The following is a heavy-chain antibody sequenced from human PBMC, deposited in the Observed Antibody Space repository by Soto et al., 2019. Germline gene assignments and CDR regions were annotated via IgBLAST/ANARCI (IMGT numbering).Heavy chain of an antibody. CDR1: GFSLSDARMG. Sequence: QVTLKESGPVLVKPTETLTLTCTVSGFSLSDARMGVTWIRQPPGKALEWLAHIFWNDEKAYRTSLKSRLTISKDTSKSQVVLTMTNLDPVDTATYYCARMVGSSWDVDYWGQGTLVTVSS. J-gene: IGHJ4*02. CDR2: IFWNDEK. D-gene: IGHD6-13*01. CDR3: ARMVGSSWDVDY. V-gene: IGHV2-26*01.